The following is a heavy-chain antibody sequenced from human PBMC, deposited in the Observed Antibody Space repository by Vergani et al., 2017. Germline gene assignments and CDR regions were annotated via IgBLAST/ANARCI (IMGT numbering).Heavy chain of an antibody. CDR3: ARNPYCGGDCYSDAFDI. J-gene: IGHJ3*02. Sequence: QVQLQESGPGLVKPSQTLSLTCSVSGGSISSADYYWTWIRQPAGEGLEWIGRIYTTGSTNHNPSLKSRVTISVDTSKNQFSLRLSSVTAADTAVYFCARNPYCGGDCYSDAFDIWGQGTMVTVSS. CDR1: GGSISSADYY. D-gene: IGHD2-21*02. V-gene: IGHV4-61*02. CDR2: IYTTGST.